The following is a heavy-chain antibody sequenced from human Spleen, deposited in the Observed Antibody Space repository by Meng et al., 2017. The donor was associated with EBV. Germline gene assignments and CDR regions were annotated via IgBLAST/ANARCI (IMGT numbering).Heavy chain of an antibody. CDR2: IYHSGRS. CDR1: GGSISSSDW. J-gene: IGHJ5*02. Sequence: QVQLQEVGPRPVGALGTLSLTCAVSGGSISSSDWWSWVRQSPEKGLEWIGEIYHSGRSNYNPSLKSRVTMSVNKSKNQFSLNLSSVTAADTAVYYCARWRRNSRNYLAGFDPWGQGTLVTVSS. D-gene: IGHD2/OR15-2a*01. V-gene: IGHV4-4*02. CDR3: ARWRRNSRNYLAGFDP.